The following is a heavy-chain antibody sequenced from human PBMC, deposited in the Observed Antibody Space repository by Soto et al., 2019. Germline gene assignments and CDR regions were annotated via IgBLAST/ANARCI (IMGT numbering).Heavy chain of an antibody. D-gene: IGHD3-22*01. CDR3: ARGERMNYYDSSGYPALDY. J-gene: IGHJ4*02. CDR1: GYTFGSYA. Sequence: GASVKVSCKASGYTFGSYAISWVRQAPGHGLEWMGGIIPIFGTAHYAQKFQGRVTITADESTSTAYMELSSLRSEDTAVYYCARGERMNYYDSSGYPALDYWGQGTLVTVSS. CDR2: IIPIFGTA. V-gene: IGHV1-69*13.